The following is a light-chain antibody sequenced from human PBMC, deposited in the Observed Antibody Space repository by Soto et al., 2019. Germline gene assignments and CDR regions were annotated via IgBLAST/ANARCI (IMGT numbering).Light chain of an antibody. CDR1: QSISTW. CDR2: DAS. Sequence: IQKSPYPSTLSASVGDRVTITCRAAQSISTWLAWYQQKPGKAPKLLIYDASSLESGVPSRFSGSGSGTEFTLTISSLQADDFATYYCQHYNSYSEAFCQGTKVDI. V-gene: IGKV1-5*01. J-gene: IGKJ1*01. CDR3: QHYNSYSEA.